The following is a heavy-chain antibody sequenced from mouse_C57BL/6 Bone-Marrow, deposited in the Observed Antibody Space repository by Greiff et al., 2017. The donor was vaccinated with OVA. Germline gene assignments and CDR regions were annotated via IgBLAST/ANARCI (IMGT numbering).Heavy chain of an antibody. D-gene: IGHD1-1*01. CDR3: ARIDYYGSSYETWFAD. CDR2: IWWDDDK. J-gene: IGHJ3*01. Sequence: QVTLKVSGPGILQPSQTLSLTCSFSGFSLSTFGMGVGWIRQPSGKGLEWLAHIWWDDDKYYNPALKSRLTISKDTSKNQVYLKVANVNTADTATYYCARIDYYGSSYETWFADWGQGTLVTVSA. V-gene: IGHV8-8*01. CDR1: GFSLSTFGMG.